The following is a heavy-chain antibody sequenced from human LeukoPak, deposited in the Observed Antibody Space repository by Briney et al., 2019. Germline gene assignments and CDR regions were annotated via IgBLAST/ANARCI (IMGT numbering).Heavy chain of an antibody. CDR3: ARVGDIVVVTAHLIDY. V-gene: IGHV1-18*01. Sequence: ASVKVSCKASGYTFTSYGISWVRQAPGQGLEWMGWISAYNGNTNYAQKLQVRVTMTTDTSTSTAYMELRSLRSDDTAVYYCARVGDIVVVTAHLIDYWGQGTLVTVSS. CDR2: ISAYNGNT. D-gene: IGHD2-21*02. CDR1: GYTFTSYG. J-gene: IGHJ4*02.